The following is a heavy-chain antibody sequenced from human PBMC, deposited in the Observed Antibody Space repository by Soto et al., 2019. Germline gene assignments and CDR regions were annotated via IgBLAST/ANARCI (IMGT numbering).Heavy chain of an antibody. Sequence: ASVKVSCKASGYTFTSYGISWVRQAPGQGLEWMGWISAYNGNTNYAQKLQGRVTMTTDTSTSTAYMELRSLRSDDTPVYYCARVGPLDYEGAFDIWGQGTMVTVSS. V-gene: IGHV1-18*01. CDR3: ARVGPLDYEGAFDI. CDR2: ISAYNGNT. D-gene: IGHD4-17*01. CDR1: GYTFTSYG. J-gene: IGHJ3*02.